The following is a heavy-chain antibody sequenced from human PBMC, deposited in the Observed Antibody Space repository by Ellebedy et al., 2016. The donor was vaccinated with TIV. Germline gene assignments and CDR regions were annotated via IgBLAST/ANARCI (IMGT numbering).Heavy chain of an antibody. Sequence: PGGSLRLSCAASGFTFTTYYMSWVRQAPGKGLEWLVNIKQDGIDKYYVDSVKGRFTMSRDNAKNSLYLQMSSLRAEDTAVYYCARDGVGAGLDYWGQGTLVTVSS. D-gene: IGHD3-10*01. J-gene: IGHJ4*02. CDR1: GFTFTTYY. V-gene: IGHV3-7*03. CDR3: ARDGVGAGLDY. CDR2: IKQDGIDK.